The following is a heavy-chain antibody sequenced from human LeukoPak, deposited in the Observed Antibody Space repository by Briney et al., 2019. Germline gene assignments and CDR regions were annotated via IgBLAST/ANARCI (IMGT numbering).Heavy chain of an antibody. CDR2: IIPIFGTA. CDR1: GGTFSSYA. CDR3: ARNYGSGNYYYYGMDV. J-gene: IGHJ6*04. D-gene: IGHD3-10*01. Sequence: SVKVSCKASGGTFSSYAISWVRQASGQGLEWMGGIIPIFGTANYAQKFQGRVTITADESTSTAYMELSSLRSEDTAVYYCARNYGSGNYYYYGMDVWGKGTTVTVSS. V-gene: IGHV1-69*01.